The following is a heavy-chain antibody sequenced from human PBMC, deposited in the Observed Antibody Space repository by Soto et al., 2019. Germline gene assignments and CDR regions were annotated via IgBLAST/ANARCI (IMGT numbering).Heavy chain of an antibody. CDR2: IIPIFGTA. V-gene: IGHV1-69*12. Sequence: QVQLVQSGAEVRNPGSPGKPTFKASGGTFSSIAIGWVRQTPGQGLEWMGGIIPIFGTAHYAQKFQGRVTITADESTSTASMELRSLKSEDTAVYYCATGGRGYSSAPRFYFEFWGQGTLVTVSS. CDR3: ATGGRGYSSAPRFYFEF. D-gene: IGHD5-18*01. J-gene: IGHJ4*02. CDR1: GGTFSSIA.